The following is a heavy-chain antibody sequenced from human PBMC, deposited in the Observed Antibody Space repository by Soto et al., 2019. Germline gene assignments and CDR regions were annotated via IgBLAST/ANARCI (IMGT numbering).Heavy chain of an antibody. D-gene: IGHD3-10*01. CDR1: GFTFSSYA. J-gene: IGHJ6*03. V-gene: IGHV3-23*01. CDR2: ISGTGGIT. Sequence: GGSLRLSCAASGFTFSSYAMSWVRQAPGKGLEWVSAISGTGGITYYADSVKGRFTISRDNSQNTLYLQMNSLRAEDTAIYYCAKGAWFGDLWVYYYYMDVWGKGTTVTVSS. CDR3: AKGAWFGDLWVYYYYMDV.